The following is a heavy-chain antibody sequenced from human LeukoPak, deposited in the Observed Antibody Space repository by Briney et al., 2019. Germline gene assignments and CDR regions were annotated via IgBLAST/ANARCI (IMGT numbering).Heavy chain of an antibody. J-gene: IGHJ4*02. CDR1: GGSISSYY. Sequence: TLSLTCTVSGGSISSYYWSWIRQPPGKALEWLARIDWDDDKYYSTTLKTRLTISKDTSKNQVVLTMTNMDPVDTATYYCARDYGGNSDHFDYWGQGTLVTVSS. V-gene: IGHV2-70*11. CDR2: IDWDDDK. D-gene: IGHD4-23*01. CDR3: ARDYGGNSDHFDY.